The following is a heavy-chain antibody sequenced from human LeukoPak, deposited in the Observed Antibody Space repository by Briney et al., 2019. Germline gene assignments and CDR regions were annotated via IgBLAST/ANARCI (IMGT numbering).Heavy chain of an antibody. Sequence: GGSLRLSCAASGFTFSSYAMTWVRQAPDKGLEWVSAISSSDGSTYYADSVKGRFTISRDDSQNTLYLQMNSLSAEGTAVYYCAKVETSGGANCYALDYWGQGTLVTVSS. CDR3: AKVETSGGANCYALDY. CDR2: ISSSDGST. J-gene: IGHJ4*02. V-gene: IGHV3-23*01. CDR1: GFTFSSYA. D-gene: IGHD2-2*01.